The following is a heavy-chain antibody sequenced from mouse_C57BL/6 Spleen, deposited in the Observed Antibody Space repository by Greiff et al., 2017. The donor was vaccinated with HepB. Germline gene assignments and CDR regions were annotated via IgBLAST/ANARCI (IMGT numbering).Heavy chain of an antibody. CDR3: AREGYGWAMDY. V-gene: IGHV1-61*01. Sequence: QVQLQQPGAELVRPGSSVKLSCKASGYTFTSYWMDWVKQRPGQGLEWIGNIYPSDSATHYNQKFKDKATLTVDKSSSTAYMQLSSLTSEDSAVYYCAREGYGWAMDYWGQGTSVTVSS. CDR2: IYPSDSAT. J-gene: IGHJ4*01. CDR1: GYTFTSYW. D-gene: IGHD1-1*01.